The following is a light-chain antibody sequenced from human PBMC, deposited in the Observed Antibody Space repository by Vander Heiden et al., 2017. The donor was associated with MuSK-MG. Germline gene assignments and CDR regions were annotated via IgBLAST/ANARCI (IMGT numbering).Light chain of an antibody. CDR3: SSYTSSSTYVI. Sequence: QSALTQPASVSGSPGQSTTISCTGTSSDVGAYNYVSWYQQHPGKAPKLMIYAVTYRPSGVSNRFSGSKSGNTASLTISGLQAEDEADYFCSSYTSSSTYVIFGGGTKLTVL. CDR2: AVT. CDR1: SSDVGAYNY. J-gene: IGLJ2*01. V-gene: IGLV2-14*01.